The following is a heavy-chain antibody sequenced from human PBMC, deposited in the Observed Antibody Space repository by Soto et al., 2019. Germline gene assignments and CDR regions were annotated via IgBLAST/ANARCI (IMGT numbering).Heavy chain of an antibody. Sequence: SVKVSCKASGGTFSNYPITWVRRAPGQGLEWLGGIIPIFGKADYTQKFQGRVTITADEPTSTAYMEISSLRSEDTAVYYCASGGEYYDESPPHYFFFGMHVWGPGTTVTVSS. V-gene: IGHV1-69*13. D-gene: IGHD3-16*01. CDR1: GGTFSNYP. CDR2: IIPIFGKA. J-gene: IGHJ6*02. CDR3: ASGGEYYDESPPHYFFFGMHV.